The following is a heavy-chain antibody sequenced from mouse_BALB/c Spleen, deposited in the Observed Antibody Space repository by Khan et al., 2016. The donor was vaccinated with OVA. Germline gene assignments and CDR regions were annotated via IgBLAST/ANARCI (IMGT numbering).Heavy chain of an antibody. V-gene: IGHV2-9*02. CDR1: GFSLTSYG. Sequence: VELVESGPGLVAPSQSLSITCTVSGFSLTSYGVHWVRQPPGKGLEWLGVIWAGGSTNYNSALMSRLSISKDNSKSQVFLKKNRLKTDDTAMYYCARLEDIWGQGTTLTVSS. J-gene: IGHJ2*01. CDR2: IWAGGST. D-gene: IGHD1-3*01. CDR3: ARLEDI.